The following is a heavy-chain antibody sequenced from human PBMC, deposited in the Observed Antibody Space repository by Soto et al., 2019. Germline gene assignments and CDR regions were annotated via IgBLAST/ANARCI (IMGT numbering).Heavy chain of an antibody. J-gene: IGHJ5*02. V-gene: IGHV1-18*01. CDR3: ARVGKFDP. CDR1: GYPFTSYG. CDR2: ISAYNGNT. Sequence: QVQLVQSGAEVKKPGASVKVSCKASGYPFTSYGISWVRPAPGQGLAGMGWISAYNGNTNYAQKLSDRVTMTTDTSASTAYMEVRSLRSDDTDLYYCARVGKFDPWGQGTLVTVSS.